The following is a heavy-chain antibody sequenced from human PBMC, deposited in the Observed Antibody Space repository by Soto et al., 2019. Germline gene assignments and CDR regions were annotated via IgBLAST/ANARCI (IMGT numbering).Heavy chain of an antibody. CDR3: ARVPHSSGYYLGPDY. J-gene: IGHJ4*02. V-gene: IGHV4-61*01. D-gene: IGHD3-22*01. CDR1: CGSVSSGSYY. CDR2: IYYSGST. Sequence: SETLSLTCTVSCGSVSSGSYYWSWIRQPPGKGLEWIGYIYYSGSTNYNPSLKSRVTISVDTSKNQFSLKLSSVTAADTAVYYCARVPHSSGYYLGPDYWGQGTLVTVSS.